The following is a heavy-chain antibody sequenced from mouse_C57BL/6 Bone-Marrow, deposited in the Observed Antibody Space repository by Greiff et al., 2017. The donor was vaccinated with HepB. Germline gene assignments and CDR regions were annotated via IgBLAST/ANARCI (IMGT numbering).Heavy chain of an antibody. V-gene: IGHV1-81*01. CDR3: ARRDYYGSSYLAWFAY. CDR2: IYPRSGNT. Sequence: VQLQQSGAELARPGASVKLSCKASGYTFTSYGISWVKQRTGQGLEWIGEIYPRSGNTYYNEKFKGKATLTADKSSSTAYMELRSLTSEDSAVYFCARRDYYGSSYLAWFAYWGQGTLVTGSA. D-gene: IGHD1-1*01. J-gene: IGHJ3*01. CDR1: GYTFTSYG.